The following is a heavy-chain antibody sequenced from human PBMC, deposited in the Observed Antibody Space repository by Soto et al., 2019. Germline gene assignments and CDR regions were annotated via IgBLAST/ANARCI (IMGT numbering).Heavy chain of an antibody. Sequence: QLQLQESGSGLVKPSQTLSLTCAVCGGSISSGGYSWNWIRQPPGKGLEWIGYIYQSGSTYYNPSLKSRVTISVDRSKNQFSLKLSSVTPADTAVYYCASDDLSGYFFDIWGQGTMVTVSS. CDR2: IYQSGST. J-gene: IGHJ3*02. CDR1: GGSISSGGYS. D-gene: IGHD3-9*01. V-gene: IGHV4-30-2*01. CDR3: ASDDLSGYFFDI.